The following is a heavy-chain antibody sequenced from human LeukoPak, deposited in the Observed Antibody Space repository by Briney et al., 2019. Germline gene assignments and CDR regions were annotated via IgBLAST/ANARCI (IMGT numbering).Heavy chain of an antibody. Sequence: SVKVSCKASGATFSSYAISWVPQAPGQRLECMGRIIPIFGTANYAQKFQGRVTITTDESTSTAYMELSSLRSEDTAVYYCARDSASGSYSHDAFDIWGQGTMVTVSS. CDR1: GATFSSYA. D-gene: IGHD1-26*01. CDR3: ARDSASGSYSHDAFDI. V-gene: IGHV1-69*05. CDR2: IIPIFGTA. J-gene: IGHJ3*02.